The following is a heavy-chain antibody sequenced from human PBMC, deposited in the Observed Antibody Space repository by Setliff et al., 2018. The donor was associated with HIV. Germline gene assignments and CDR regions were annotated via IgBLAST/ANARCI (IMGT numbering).Heavy chain of an antibody. Sequence: ASVKVSCKASGGTFSSYAISWVRQAPGQGLEWMGGIIPIFGTANYAQKFQGRVTITADTSTDTAYMELNSLRSEDTAMYYCATLDYYGSQTYNLALHYWGQGTLVTVPQ. CDR2: IIPIFGTA. V-gene: IGHV1-69*06. J-gene: IGHJ4*02. D-gene: IGHD3-10*01. CDR1: GGTFSSYA. CDR3: ATLDYYGSQTYNLALHY.